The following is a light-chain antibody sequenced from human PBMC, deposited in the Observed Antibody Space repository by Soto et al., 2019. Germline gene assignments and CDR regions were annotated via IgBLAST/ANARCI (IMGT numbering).Light chain of an antibody. CDR2: AAS. CDR3: QQASSFPLT. J-gene: IGKJ5*01. CDR1: QGISSY. Sequence: DIQLTQSPSFLSASVGDRVTITCRASQGISSYLAWYQQKPGKAPKLLIYAASTLQSGVPSRFSGSGSGTDFTLTISSLQPEDFATYYCQQASSFPLTFGQGTRLEIK. V-gene: IGKV1-9*01.